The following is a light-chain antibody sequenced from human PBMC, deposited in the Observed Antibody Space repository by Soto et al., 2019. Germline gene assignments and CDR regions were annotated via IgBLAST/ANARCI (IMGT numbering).Light chain of an antibody. V-gene: IGKV1-9*01. CDR2: GSS. CDR1: QGIITY. J-gene: IGKJ4*01. Sequence: IQLTQSPSSLSASVGDSVTITCRASQGIITYLAWYQQKPGKAPNLLIYGSSTLQSGVPLRFSGSGSGTHFTLTINSLQAEDFATYYCQQTRSYPSTFGGGTKVDIK. CDR3: QQTRSYPST.